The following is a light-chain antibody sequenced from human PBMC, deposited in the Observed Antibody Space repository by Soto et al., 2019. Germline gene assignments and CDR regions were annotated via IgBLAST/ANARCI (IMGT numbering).Light chain of an antibody. CDR1: QNITNN. Sequence: DIQMTQSPSSLSASIGDRVTITCQASQNITNNLSWYQQKPGKAPNLLIYEASTRATGVPDRFSGSGYGRAFTLTISSLQPEDFAVYYCQRYNDWPYIFGQGTKLEIK. V-gene: IGKV1-33*01. CDR3: QRYNDWPYI. J-gene: IGKJ2*01. CDR2: EAS.